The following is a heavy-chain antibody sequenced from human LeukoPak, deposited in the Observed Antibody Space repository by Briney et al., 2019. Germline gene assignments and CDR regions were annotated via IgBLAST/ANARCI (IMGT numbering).Heavy chain of an antibody. V-gene: IGHV3-74*01. CDR3: AKDWSPASGRGGFFDY. J-gene: IGHJ4*02. CDR1: GFTFSSYW. D-gene: IGHD6-13*01. Sequence: GGSLRLSCAASGFTFSSYWMHWVRQAAGKGLVWDSRINSDGSSTSYADSVKGRFTISRDNAKNTLYLQMNSLRAEDTAVYYCAKDWSPASGRGGFFDYWGQGTLVTVSS. CDR2: INSDGSST.